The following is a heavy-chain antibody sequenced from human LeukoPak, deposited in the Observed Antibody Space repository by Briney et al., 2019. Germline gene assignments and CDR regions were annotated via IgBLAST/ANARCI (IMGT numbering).Heavy chain of an antibody. Sequence: SETLSLTCAVYGGSFSGYYWSWIRQPAGKGLEWIGRIYTSGSTNYNPSLKSRVTISVDTSKNQFSLKLSSVTAADTAVYYCARGTYSGYDNYFDYWGQGTLVTVSS. J-gene: IGHJ4*02. CDR2: IYTSGST. CDR3: ARGTYSGYDNYFDY. D-gene: IGHD5-12*01. CDR1: GGSFSGYY. V-gene: IGHV4-59*10.